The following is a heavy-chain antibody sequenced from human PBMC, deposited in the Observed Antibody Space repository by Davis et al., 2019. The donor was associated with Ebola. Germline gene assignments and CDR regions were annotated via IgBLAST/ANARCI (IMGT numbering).Heavy chain of an antibody. Sequence: GESLKISCVASGFSFSGAAMHWVRQAPGKGLEWVGRIRGKTKNCATAYAESVKGRFTISRDDGKNTAYLQMYSLKSEDAAVYYCTTLIDFWGQGTLVTVSS. D-gene: IGHD3-22*01. V-gene: IGHV3-73*01. J-gene: IGHJ4*02. CDR1: GFSFSGAA. CDR3: TTLIDF. CDR2: IRGKTKNCAT.